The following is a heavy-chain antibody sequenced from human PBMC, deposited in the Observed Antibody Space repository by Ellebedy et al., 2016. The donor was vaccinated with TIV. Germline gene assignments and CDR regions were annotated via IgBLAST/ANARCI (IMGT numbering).Heavy chain of an antibody. CDR1: GGSISSGGYF. Sequence: SETLSLTCTVSGGSISSGGYFWSWIRQHPGKGLEWIGYIYYSGSTSDNPSIKSRVTISVATSKKQFSLKLSSVTAADTAVYYCARSPGRNDYTIVYWGQGTRVTVSS. CDR2: IYYSGST. D-gene: IGHD4-11*01. J-gene: IGHJ4*02. V-gene: IGHV4-31*03. CDR3: ARSPGRNDYTIVY.